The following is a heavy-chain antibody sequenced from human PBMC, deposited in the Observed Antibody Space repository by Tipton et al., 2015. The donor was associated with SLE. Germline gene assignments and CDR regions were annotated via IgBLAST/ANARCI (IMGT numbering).Heavy chain of an antibody. CDR3: ARDSGDSSGYYLYYFDY. D-gene: IGHD3-22*01. CDR1: GFTFSSYA. V-gene: IGHV3-21*01. CDR2: ISSSSSYI. J-gene: IGHJ4*02. Sequence: SLRLSCSASGFTFSSYAMHWVRQAPGKGLEWVSSISSSSSYIYYADSVKGRFTISRDNAKNSLYLQMNSLRAEDTAVYYCARDSGDSSGYYLYYFDYWGQGTLVTVSS.